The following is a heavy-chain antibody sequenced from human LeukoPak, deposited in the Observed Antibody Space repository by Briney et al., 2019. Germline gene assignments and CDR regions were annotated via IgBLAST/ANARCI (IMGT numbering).Heavy chain of an antibody. CDR3: ARASLGYFDWFFDY. V-gene: IGHV1-69*06. Sequence: GSSVKVSCKASGGTFSSYAISWVRQAPGQGLDWMGRIIPIFGTANYAQKFQGRVTITADKSTSTAYMELSSLRSEDTAVYYCARASLGYFDWFFDYWGQGTLVTVSS. J-gene: IGHJ4*02. CDR2: IIPIFGTA. D-gene: IGHD3-9*01. CDR1: GGTFSSYA.